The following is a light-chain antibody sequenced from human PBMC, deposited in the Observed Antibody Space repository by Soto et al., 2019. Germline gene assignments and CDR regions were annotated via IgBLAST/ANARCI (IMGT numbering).Light chain of an antibody. J-gene: IGKJ2*01. Sequence: EIVLTQSPGTLSLSPGERATLSCRASQSVSSSYLAWYQQKPGQAPRLLIYGASIRATGIPDRFSGSGSGTDFTLTISRLEPEDFAVYYCQQYGNSPPYTFGQGTKLEI. CDR2: GAS. V-gene: IGKV3-20*01. CDR1: QSVSSSY. CDR3: QQYGNSPPYT.